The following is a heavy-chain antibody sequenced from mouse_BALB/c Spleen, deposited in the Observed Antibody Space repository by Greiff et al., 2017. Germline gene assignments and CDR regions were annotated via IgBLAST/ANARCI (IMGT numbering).Heavy chain of an antibody. Sequence: LQQSGPELVKPGALVKISCKASGYTFTSYDINWVKQRPGQGLEWIGWFYPGDGSTKYNEKFKGKATLTADKSSSTAYMQLSSLTSENSAVYFWERGGRPLGQPWFVHWRQGTLVTVSA. CDR3: ERGGRPLGQPWFVH. V-gene: IGHV1S33*01. J-gene: IGHJ3*01. CDR1: GYTFTSYD. D-gene: IGHD3-2*01. CDR2: FYPGDGST.